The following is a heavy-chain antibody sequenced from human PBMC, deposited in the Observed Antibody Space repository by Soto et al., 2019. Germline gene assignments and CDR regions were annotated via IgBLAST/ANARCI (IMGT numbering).Heavy chain of an antibody. D-gene: IGHD7-27*01. CDR3: ARGWGRIFDY. Sequence: QVQLQQWGAGLLKPSETLSLTCAVYGGSFSGYYWNWIRLPPGKGLEWIGEINHSGSTNYNPSLXSXVXIXXDTSKNQFSLKLSSVTAADTAVYYCARGWGRIFDYWGQGTLVTVSS. CDR1: GGSFSGYY. J-gene: IGHJ4*02. CDR2: INHSGST. V-gene: IGHV4-34*01.